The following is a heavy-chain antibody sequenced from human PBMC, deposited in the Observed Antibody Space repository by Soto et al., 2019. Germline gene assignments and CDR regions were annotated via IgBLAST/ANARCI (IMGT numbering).Heavy chain of an antibody. CDR1: GFSLSTSGVG. Sequence: QITLKESGPTLVKPTQTLTLTCTFSGFSLSTSGVGVGWIRQPPGKALEWLALIYWDDDKRYSPSLKSRLTITKDTYKNQVVLTMTNMDPVDTATYYCAHSLIPNWGSRGAFDYWGKGTLVTVSS. J-gene: IGHJ4*02. CDR3: AHSLIPNWGSRGAFDY. D-gene: IGHD7-27*01. CDR2: IYWDDDK. V-gene: IGHV2-5*02.